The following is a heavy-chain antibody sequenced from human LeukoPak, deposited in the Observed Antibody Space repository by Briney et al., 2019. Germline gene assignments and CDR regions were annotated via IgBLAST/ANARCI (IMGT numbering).Heavy chain of an antibody. CDR1: GYTFTGYY. CDR3: ARDPRGSSSWNYYYYMDV. J-gene: IGHJ6*03. V-gene: IGHV1-2*02. D-gene: IGHD6-13*01. CDR2: INPNSGGT. Sequence: ASVKVSCKASGYTFTGYYMHWVRQAPGQGLEWMGWINPNSGGTNYAQKFQGRVTMTRDTSISTAYMELSRLRSDDTAVYYCARDPRGSSSWNYYYYMDVWGKGTTVTISS.